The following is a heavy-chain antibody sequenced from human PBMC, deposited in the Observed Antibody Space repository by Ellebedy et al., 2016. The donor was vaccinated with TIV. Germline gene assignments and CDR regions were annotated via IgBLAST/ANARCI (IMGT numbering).Heavy chain of an antibody. Sequence: SETLSLTXTVSGGSISSGDYYWSWIRQPPGKGLEWIGYIYYSGSTNYNPSLKSRVTISVDTSKNQFSLKLSSVTAADTAVYYCARGSGSGSYYPTYYYYYGMDVWGQGTTVTVSS. D-gene: IGHD3-10*01. J-gene: IGHJ6*02. CDR3: ARGSGSGSYYPTYYYYYGMDV. V-gene: IGHV4-30-4*01. CDR1: GGSISSGDYY. CDR2: IYYSGST.